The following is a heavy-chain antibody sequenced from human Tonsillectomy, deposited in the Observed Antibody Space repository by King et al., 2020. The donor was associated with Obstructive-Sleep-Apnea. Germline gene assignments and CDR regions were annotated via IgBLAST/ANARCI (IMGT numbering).Heavy chain of an antibody. CDR2: ISSVSDYT. J-gene: IGHJ4*02. Sequence: VQLVESGGGLVKPGGSLRLSCAASGFTFSDFYMSWIRPAPGKGLEGVAYISSVSDYTPYADSVKGRFTISRDNAKNSLYLQMNSLRAEDTAVYYCARGGYSSIRVYWGQGTLVTVSS. CDR3: ARGGYSSIRVY. D-gene: IGHD6-13*01. CDR1: GFTFSDFY. V-gene: IGHV3-11*06.